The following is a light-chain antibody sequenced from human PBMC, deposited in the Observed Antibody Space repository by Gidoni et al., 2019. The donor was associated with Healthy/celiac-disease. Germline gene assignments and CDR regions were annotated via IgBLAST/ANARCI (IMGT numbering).Light chain of an antibody. CDR2: AAS. Sequence: AIRMTQSPSSFSASTGDRVTITFRASQGISSYLAWYQQKPGKAHKLLIYAASTLQSGVPSRFSGSGSGTDFTLTISCLQSEDFATYYCQQYYSYPWTFGQGTKVEIK. J-gene: IGKJ1*01. CDR3: QQYYSYPWT. V-gene: IGKV1-8*01. CDR1: QGISSY.